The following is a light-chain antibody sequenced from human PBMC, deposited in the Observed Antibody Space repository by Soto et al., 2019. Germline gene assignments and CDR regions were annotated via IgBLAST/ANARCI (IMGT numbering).Light chain of an antibody. V-gene: IGKV3-15*01. CDR2: GAS. CDR3: QQYNNWIMNT. Sequence: EIVMTQSPATLSVSPGERATLSCRASQSVSSNLAWYQQKPGQAPRLLIYGASTRATGIPARFSGSGSGTEITLTISSLQSEDFESDYCQQYNNWIMNTFGQGTKLEIK. CDR1: QSVSSN. J-gene: IGKJ2*01.